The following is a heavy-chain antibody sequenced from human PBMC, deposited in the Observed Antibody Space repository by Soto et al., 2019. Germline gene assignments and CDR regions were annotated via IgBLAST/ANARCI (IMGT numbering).Heavy chain of an antibody. Sequence: SETLSLTCAVHGGSFSGYYWNWIRQPPGKGLEWIGEINHSGSTNYNPSLKSRVTISVDTSKNHFSLKLSSVTAADTAVYYCARLLATIDLPFDYWGQGTLVTVSS. J-gene: IGHJ4*02. CDR3: ARLLATIDLPFDY. D-gene: IGHD5-12*01. CDR2: INHSGST. CDR1: GGSFSGYY. V-gene: IGHV4-34*01.